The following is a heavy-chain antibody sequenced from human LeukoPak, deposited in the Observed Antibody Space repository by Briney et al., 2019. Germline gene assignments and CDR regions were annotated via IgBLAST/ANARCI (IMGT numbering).Heavy chain of an antibody. CDR2: INPNSGGT. CDR1: GYTFTGYY. CDR3: ARAMSGQQAFDI. V-gene: IGHV1-2*02. Sequence: ASVKVSCKASGYTFTGYYMHWVRQAPGQGLEWMGWINPNSGGTNYAQKVQGRVTMTRDTSISTAYMELSRLRSDDTAVYYCARAMSGQQAFDIWGQGTMVTVSS. J-gene: IGHJ3*02. D-gene: IGHD1-26*01.